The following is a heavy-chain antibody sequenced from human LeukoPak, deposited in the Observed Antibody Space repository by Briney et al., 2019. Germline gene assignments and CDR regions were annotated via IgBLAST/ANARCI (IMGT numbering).Heavy chain of an antibody. D-gene: IGHD2-2*01. Sequence: SSETLSLTCTVSGGSISSSSYYWGWIRQPPGKGLEWIGSIYYSGSTYYNPSLKSRVTISVDTSKNQFSLKLSSVTAADTAVYYCARHRRPAAYRGWFDPWGQGTLVTVSS. J-gene: IGHJ5*02. CDR1: GGSISSSSYY. V-gene: IGHV4-39*01. CDR3: ARHRRPAAYRGWFDP. CDR2: IYYSGST.